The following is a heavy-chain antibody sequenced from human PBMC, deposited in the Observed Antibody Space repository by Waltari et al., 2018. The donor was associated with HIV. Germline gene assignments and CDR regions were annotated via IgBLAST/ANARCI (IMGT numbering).Heavy chain of an antibody. CDR1: GITFSGNG. D-gene: IGHD4-4*01. V-gene: IGHV3-33*01. Sequence: QVRLVETGGGVVQPWKSLRLSCVVSGITFSGNGMQWVRQAPGKVGGWVAVIWHDGKNKYYADSVEGRFNISRDNSKNTLYWQRRSLRVDDTAVYYCAREDHSRGGFDYWGQGTLGSVSS. CDR3: AREDHSRGGFDY. J-gene: IGHJ4*02. CDR2: IWHDGKNK.